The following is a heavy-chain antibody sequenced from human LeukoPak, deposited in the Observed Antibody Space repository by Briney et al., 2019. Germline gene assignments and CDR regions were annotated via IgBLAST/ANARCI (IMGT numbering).Heavy chain of an antibody. CDR2: VSAYDGST. D-gene: IGHD3-10*01. CDR1: GYSFTSYG. V-gene: IGHV1-18*01. Sequence: GASVKVSCKASGYSFTSYGFTWVRRAPGQGLEWMGWVSAYDGSTNYAQKIRGRVTMTTDASKNTVYMELRSLRFDDTAVYYCARGGRDGMDVWGQRTTDTVSS. CDR3: ARGGRDGMDV. J-gene: IGHJ6*02.